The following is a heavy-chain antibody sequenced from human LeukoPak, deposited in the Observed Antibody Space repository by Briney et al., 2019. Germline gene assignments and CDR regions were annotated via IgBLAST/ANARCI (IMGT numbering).Heavy chain of an antibody. D-gene: IGHD2-15*01. V-gene: IGHV1-2*02. Sequence: GASVKVSCKASGYTFTGYYMHWVRQAPGQGLEWMGWINPNSGGTNYAQKFQGGVTMTRDTSISTAYMELSRLRSDDTAVYYCAREHLGKYCSGGSCYFGYWGQGTLVTVSS. CDR1: GYTFTGYY. CDR2: INPNSGGT. J-gene: IGHJ4*02. CDR3: AREHLGKYCSGGSCYFGY.